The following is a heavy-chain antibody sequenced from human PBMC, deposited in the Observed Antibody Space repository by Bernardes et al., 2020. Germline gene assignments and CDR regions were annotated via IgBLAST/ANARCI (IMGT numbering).Heavy chain of an antibody. CDR1: GFTFSSYW. V-gene: IGHV3-7*01. Sequence: GGSLRLSCAASGFTFSSYWMSWVRQAPGKGLEWVANIKQDGSEKYYVDSVKGRFTISRDNAKNSLYLQMNSVRAEDTAVYYCARDPSYDFWGGQVPFGYWSQGTLVTVS. J-gene: IGHJ4*02. D-gene: IGHD3-3*01. CDR2: IKQDGSEK. CDR3: ARDPSYDFWGGQVPFGY.